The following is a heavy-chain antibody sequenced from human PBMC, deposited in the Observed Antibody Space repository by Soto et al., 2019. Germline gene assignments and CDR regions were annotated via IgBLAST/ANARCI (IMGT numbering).Heavy chain of an antibody. Sequence: PGGSLRLSCAASGFTFSSYAMSWVRQAPGKGLEWVSAISGSGGSTYYADSVKGRFTISRDNSKNTLYLQMNSLRAEDTAVYYCAKEVVATMFRWGTNDYWGQGTLVTVSS. D-gene: IGHD5-12*01. V-gene: IGHV3-23*01. CDR1: GFTFSSYA. CDR2: ISGSGGST. J-gene: IGHJ4*02. CDR3: AKEVVATMFRWGTNDY.